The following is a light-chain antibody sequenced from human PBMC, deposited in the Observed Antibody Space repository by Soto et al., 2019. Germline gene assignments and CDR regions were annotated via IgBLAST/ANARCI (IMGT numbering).Light chain of an antibody. CDR1: QSVSKY. Sequence: EIVLTQSPATLSLSPGERATLSCRASQSVSKYLAWYQHKPGQAPRLLIYYASNRATGIPARFSGSGSGTDFTLTVSSLAPEDSAIYYCQQRSNELTFGGGTKVEIK. CDR3: QQRSNELT. V-gene: IGKV3-11*01. J-gene: IGKJ4*01. CDR2: YAS.